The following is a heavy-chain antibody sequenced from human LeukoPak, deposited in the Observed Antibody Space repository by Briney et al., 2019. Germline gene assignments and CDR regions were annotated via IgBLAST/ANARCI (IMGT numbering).Heavy chain of an antibody. D-gene: IGHD3-22*01. CDR3: AKPMSPVYYDSSGYPSPFDP. CDR2: ISGSGGST. J-gene: IGHJ5*02. CDR1: GFTFSSYA. V-gene: IGHV3-23*01. Sequence: PAGGSLRLSCAASGFTFSSYAMSWVRQAPGKGLEWVSAISGSGGSTYYADSVKGRFTISRDNSKNTLYLQMNGLRAEDTAVYYCAKPMSPVYYDSSGYPSPFDPWGQGTLVTVSS.